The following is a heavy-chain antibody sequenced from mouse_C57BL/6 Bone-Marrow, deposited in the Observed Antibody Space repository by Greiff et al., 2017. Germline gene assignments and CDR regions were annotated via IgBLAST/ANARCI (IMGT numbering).Heavy chain of an antibody. D-gene: IGHD1-1*01. CDR2: IYPGSGST. CDR1: GYTFTSYW. CDR3: ARDTVVAADFDV. J-gene: IGHJ1*03. Sequence: VQLQQPGAELVKPGASVKMSCKASGYTFTSYWITWVKQRPGQGLEWIGDIYPGSGSTNYNEKFKSKATLTVDTSSSTAYMQLSSLTSEDSAVYYCARDTVVAADFDVWGTGTTVTVSS. V-gene: IGHV1-55*01.